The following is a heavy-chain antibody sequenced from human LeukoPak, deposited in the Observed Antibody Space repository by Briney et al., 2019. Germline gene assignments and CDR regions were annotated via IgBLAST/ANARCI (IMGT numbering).Heavy chain of an antibody. Sequence: ASVKVSCKASGYTFTGYYMHWVRQAPGQGLEWMGWMNPNSGNTGYAQKFQGRVTMTRNTSISTAYMELSSLRSEDTAVYYCARGLGYCSGGSCYSDYWGQGTLVTVSS. CDR3: ARGLGYCSGGSCYSDY. CDR2: MNPNSGNT. CDR1: GYTFTGYY. J-gene: IGHJ4*02. D-gene: IGHD2-15*01. V-gene: IGHV1-8*02.